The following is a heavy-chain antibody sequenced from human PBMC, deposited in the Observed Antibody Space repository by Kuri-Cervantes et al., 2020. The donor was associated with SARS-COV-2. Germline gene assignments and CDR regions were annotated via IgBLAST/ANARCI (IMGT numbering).Heavy chain of an antibody. V-gene: IGHV3-30*04. J-gene: IGHJ4*02. CDR3: ARDPDDILTGPFDY. CDR2: ISYDGSNK. Sequence: GESLKISCAASGFTFSSYAMHWVRLAPGKGLEWVAVISYDGSNKYYADSVKGRYTISRDNSKNTLYLQMNSLRAEDTAVYYCARDPDDILTGPFDYWGQGTLVTVSS. D-gene: IGHD3-9*01. CDR1: GFTFSSYA.